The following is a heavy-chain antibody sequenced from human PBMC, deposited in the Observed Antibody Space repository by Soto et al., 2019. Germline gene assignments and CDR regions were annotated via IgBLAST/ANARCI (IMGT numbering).Heavy chain of an antibody. J-gene: IGHJ5*02. CDR3: AKDAGYSYSSLNWFDP. V-gene: IGHV3-30*18. D-gene: IGHD5-18*01. Sequence: GSLRLSCAASGFTFSSYGMHWVRQAPGKGLEWVAVISYDGSNKYYADSVKGRFTISRDNSKNTLYLQMNSLRAEDTAVYYCAKDAGYSYSSLNWFDPWGQGTLVTVSS. CDR1: GFTFSSYG. CDR2: ISYDGSNK.